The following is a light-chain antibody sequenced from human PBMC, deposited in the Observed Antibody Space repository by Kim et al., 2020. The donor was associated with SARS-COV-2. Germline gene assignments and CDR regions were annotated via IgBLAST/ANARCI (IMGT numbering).Light chain of an antibody. J-gene: IGLJ2*01. CDR3: QTWALASE. CDR2: LNSDGSH. Sequence: GASVKLTCTLSSGHSSYAIAWHQQQPEKGPRYLMKLNSDGSHSKGDGIPDRFSGPSSGAERYLTISSLQSEDEADYYCQTWALASEFGGGTKLTVL. V-gene: IGLV4-69*01. CDR1: SGHSSYA.